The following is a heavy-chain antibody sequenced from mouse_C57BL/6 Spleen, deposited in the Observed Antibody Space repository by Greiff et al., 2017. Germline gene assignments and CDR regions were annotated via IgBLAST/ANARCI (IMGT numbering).Heavy chain of an antibody. V-gene: IGHV3-6*01. CDR1: GYSITSGYY. D-gene: IGHD2-4*01. CDR3: ARAFYYDYAEAMDY. J-gene: IGHJ4*01. Sequence: EVKLQESGPGLVKPSQSLSLTCSVAGYSITSGYYWNWIRQFPGNKLEWMGYISYDGSNNYNPSLKNRISITRDTSKNQFFLKLNSVTTEDTATYYCARAFYYDYAEAMDYWGQGTSVTVSS. CDR2: ISYDGSN.